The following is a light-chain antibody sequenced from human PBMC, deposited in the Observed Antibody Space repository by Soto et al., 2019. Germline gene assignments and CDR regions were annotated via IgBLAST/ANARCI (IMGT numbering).Light chain of an antibody. CDR3: QQYNTWPPIT. Sequence: EIVRTQSPATLSVSTGERATLSCRASQSVSSNLAWYQQKPGQAPRLLIYGASTRATGIPARFSGSGSGTEFTLTISSLQSEDFAVYYCQQYNTWPPITFGQVTRLEI. J-gene: IGKJ5*01. CDR1: QSVSSN. CDR2: GAS. V-gene: IGKV3-15*01.